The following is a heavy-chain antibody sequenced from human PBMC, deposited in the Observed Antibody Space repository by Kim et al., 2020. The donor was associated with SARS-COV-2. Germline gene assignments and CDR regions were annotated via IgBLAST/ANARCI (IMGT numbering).Heavy chain of an antibody. D-gene: IGHD2-2*02. V-gene: IGHV3-74*03. CDR1: GFTFNRHW. J-gene: IGHJ6*03. CDR2: INNDGSST. Sequence: GGSLRLSCAASGFTFNRHWMHWVRQTPQKGLVWVAHINNDGSSTKYADSVKGRFIISRDNAKNTLNLQMDSLRVEDTAVYYCTRDLYGVDVWGRGTTVTV. CDR3: TRDLYGVDV.